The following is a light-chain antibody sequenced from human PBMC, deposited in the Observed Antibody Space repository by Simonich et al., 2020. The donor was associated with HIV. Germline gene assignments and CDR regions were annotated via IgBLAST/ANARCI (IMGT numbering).Light chain of an antibody. V-gene: IGKV1-5*03. CDR2: KAS. CDR1: QSMSSW. CDR3: QQFNSYPPT. J-gene: IGKJ5*01. Sequence: DIQMTQSPSTLSASVGARVTITCRASQSMSSWLAWNQQTPGKAPKLLIYKASSLESGVPSRFRGSGSGTDVTLTISSLQPEDFATYYCQQFNSYPPTFGQGTRLEIK.